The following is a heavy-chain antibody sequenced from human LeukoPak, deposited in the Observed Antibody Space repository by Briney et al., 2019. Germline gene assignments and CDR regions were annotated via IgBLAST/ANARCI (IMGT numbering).Heavy chain of an antibody. Sequence: PGGSLRLSCDASGFTFSDYYMTWIRQAPGKGLEWVSHISSSGSYRNYADSVKDRFTISRDNAKNSLYLQMNSLRAEDTAVYCCARADSSSWFDYWGQGALVTVSS. V-gene: IGHV3-11*05. CDR1: GFTFSDYY. D-gene: IGHD6-13*01. J-gene: IGHJ4*02. CDR2: ISSSGSYR. CDR3: ARADSSSWFDY.